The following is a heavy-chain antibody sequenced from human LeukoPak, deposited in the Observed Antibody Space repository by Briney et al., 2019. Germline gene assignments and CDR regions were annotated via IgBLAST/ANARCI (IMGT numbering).Heavy chain of an antibody. D-gene: IGHD6-19*01. J-gene: IGHJ4*02. CDR1: GFTFSSYW. V-gene: IGHV3-7*04. CDR3: ARDRRGWSYYFDY. Sequence: PGGSLRLSCAASGFTFSSYWMSWVRQAPGKGLEWVANIKQDGSEKYYVDSVKGRFTISRDNAENSLYLQVNSLRAEDTAVYYCARDRRGWSYYFDYWGQGTLVTVSS. CDR2: IKQDGSEK.